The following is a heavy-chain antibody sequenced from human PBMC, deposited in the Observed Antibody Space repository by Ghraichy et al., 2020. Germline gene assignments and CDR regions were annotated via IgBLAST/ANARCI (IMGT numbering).Heavy chain of an antibody. CDR2: ISNSGGDI. Sequence: GGSLRLSCAASGFSFNKYTMNWVRQAPGRGLEWVASISNSGGDIYYIDSVKGRFTISRDNAKNSLYLQMNGLRADDTALYYCAKDWGALAYCSGGTCYGYPYDSWGQGALVTVSS. CDR3: AKDWGALAYCSGGTCYGYPYDS. D-gene: IGHD2-15*01. CDR1: GFSFNKYT. J-gene: IGHJ4*02. V-gene: IGHV3-21*06.